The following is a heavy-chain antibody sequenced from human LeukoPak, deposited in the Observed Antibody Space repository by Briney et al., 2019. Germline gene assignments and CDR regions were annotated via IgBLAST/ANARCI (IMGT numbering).Heavy chain of an antibody. Sequence: LRLSCAASGFTFSDYYMSWIRQPPGKGLEWIGNIYYSGSTNYNPSLRSRVTISVDTTKNQCSLKLSSVTAADTAVYYCARGGDPHYGMDVWGQGTTVTVSS. CDR1: GFTFSDYY. J-gene: IGHJ6*02. CDR2: IYYSGST. D-gene: IGHD2-21*01. CDR3: ARGGDPHYGMDV. V-gene: IGHV4-59*01.